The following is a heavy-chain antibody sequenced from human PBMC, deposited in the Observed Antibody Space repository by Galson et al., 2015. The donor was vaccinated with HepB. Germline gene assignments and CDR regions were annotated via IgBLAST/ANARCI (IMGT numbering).Heavy chain of an antibody. J-gene: IGHJ5*02. CDR3: AKEDDP. CDR1: GFIVNSDY. Sequence: SLRLSCPAPGFIVNSDYMNWVRQAPGKGLEWVSAISGSGGSTYYADSVKGRFTISRDNSKNTLYLQMNSLRAEDTAVYYCAKEDDPWGQGTLVTVSS. CDR2: ISGSGGST. V-gene: IGHV3-23*01.